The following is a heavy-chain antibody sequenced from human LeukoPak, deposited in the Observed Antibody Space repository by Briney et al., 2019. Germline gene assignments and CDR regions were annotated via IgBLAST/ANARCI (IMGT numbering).Heavy chain of an antibody. CDR1: GGSTNIYY. CDR2: IHNSGST. Sequence: SETLSLTCTVSGGSTNIYYCNWIRQPPGKGREWIGYIHNSGSTNYNPPLKSRVTISLDTSKNQFSLRLSSVTAADTAVYYCARGVGCSGGSCYSSFDYWGQGTLVTVSS. J-gene: IGHJ4*02. D-gene: IGHD2-15*01. CDR3: ARGVGCSGGSCYSSFDY. V-gene: IGHV4-59*01.